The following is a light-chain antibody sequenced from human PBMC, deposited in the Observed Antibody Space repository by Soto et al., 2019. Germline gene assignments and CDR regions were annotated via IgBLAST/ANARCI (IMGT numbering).Light chain of an antibody. CDR1: QSVSSN. Sequence: EILMTPSPATLSVSPGERATLSCMASQSVSSNLAWYQQKPGQAPRLLIYGASTRATGVPARFSGSGSGTEFSLTISSLQSEDFAVYYCQQYNNWPLTFGQGTKVDNK. CDR2: GAS. CDR3: QQYNNWPLT. V-gene: IGKV3-15*01. J-gene: IGKJ1*01.